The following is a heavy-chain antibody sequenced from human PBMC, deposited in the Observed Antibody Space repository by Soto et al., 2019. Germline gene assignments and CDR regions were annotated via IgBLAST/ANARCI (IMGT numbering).Heavy chain of an antibody. J-gene: IGHJ4*02. V-gene: IGHV5-51*01. D-gene: IGHD2-2*01. CDR2: IYPGDSDT. CDR1: GYSFNSYW. Sequence: GESLKISCKGYGYSFNSYWIGWVRQMLGKSLEWMGIIYPGDSDTRYSPSFQGQVTISADKSISTAYLQWSSLKASDTAMYYFATHHTSLGCFRAYWGQGTLVTVSS. CDR3: ATHHTSLGCFRAY.